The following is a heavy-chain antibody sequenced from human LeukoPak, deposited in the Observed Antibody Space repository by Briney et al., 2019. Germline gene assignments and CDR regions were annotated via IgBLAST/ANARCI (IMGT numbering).Heavy chain of an antibody. D-gene: IGHD3-22*01. Sequence: GGSLRLSCAASGFTFSSYGMHWVRQAPGKGLEWVAVISYDGSNKYYADSVKGRFTISRDNSKNTLYLQMNSLRAEDTAVYYCAKDRSVTMISAMNFWGQGTLVTVSS. CDR1: GFTFSSYG. V-gene: IGHV3-30*18. J-gene: IGHJ4*02. CDR2: ISYDGSNK. CDR3: AKDRSVTMISAMNF.